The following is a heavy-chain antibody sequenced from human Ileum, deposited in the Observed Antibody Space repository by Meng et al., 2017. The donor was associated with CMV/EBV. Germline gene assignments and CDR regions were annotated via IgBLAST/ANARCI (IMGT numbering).Heavy chain of an antibody. Sequence: GGSLRLSCAASGFTFSSYWMHWVRQAPGKGLQWVAFIPYDGSGQYYGDSVNGRFTISRDNSKNTMYLQMNSLRAEDTAVYYCAKDTGRGDYWGQGTLVTVSS. CDR1: GFTFSSYW. CDR2: IPYDGSGQ. J-gene: IGHJ4*02. D-gene: IGHD2-8*02. CDR3: AKDTGRGDY. V-gene: IGHV3-30*02.